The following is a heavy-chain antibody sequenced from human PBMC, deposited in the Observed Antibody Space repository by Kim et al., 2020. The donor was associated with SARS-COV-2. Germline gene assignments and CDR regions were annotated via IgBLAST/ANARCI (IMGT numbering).Heavy chain of an antibody. J-gene: IGHJ4*02. CDR3: AKDLGIVKDPTETYFDY. CDR2: ISYDGSTK. CDR1: GFSFNIYG. Sequence: GGSLRLSCAASGFSFNIYGMHWVRQAPGKGLEWVALISYDGSTKYYVDSVKGRFTISRDNSKNALYLQMNSLRAADTAVYYCAKDLGIVKDPTETYFDYWGQGTRVSVSS. D-gene: IGHD2-2*03. V-gene: IGHV3-30*18.